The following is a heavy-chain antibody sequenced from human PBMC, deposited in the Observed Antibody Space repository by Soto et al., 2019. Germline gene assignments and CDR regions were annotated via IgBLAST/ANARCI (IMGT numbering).Heavy chain of an antibody. Sequence: ASVKVSCKASGYLFTAYSMHWVRLAPGQGLEWMGVVNPSGGSTKYAQNFQGRVTMTRDTSTTTIYMGLSSLRSDDTTIYHCAREENCSGGTCYSEYFHRWGQGTLVTVSS. CDR1: GYLFTAYS. CDR3: AREENCSGGTCYSEYFHR. CDR2: VNPSGGST. D-gene: IGHD2-15*01. V-gene: IGHV1-46*01. J-gene: IGHJ1*01.